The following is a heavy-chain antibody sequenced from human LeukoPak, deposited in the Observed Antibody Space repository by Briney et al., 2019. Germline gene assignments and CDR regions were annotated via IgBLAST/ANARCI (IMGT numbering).Heavy chain of an antibody. J-gene: IGHJ6*03. CDR2: IKEDGSEE. Sequence: GGSLRLSCAASGFTFSSYWMIWVRQAPEKGLEWVANIKEDGSEEYYVDSVKGRFTISRDNAKNSLYLQMKTVRAEDTALYYCARGVLTGIDYMDVWGRGTTVTVSS. CDR3: ARGVLTGIDYMDV. D-gene: IGHD1-20*01. CDR1: GFTFSSYW. V-gene: IGHV3-7*01.